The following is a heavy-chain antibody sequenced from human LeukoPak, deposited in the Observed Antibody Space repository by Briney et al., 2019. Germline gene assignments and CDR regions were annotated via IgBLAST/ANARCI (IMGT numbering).Heavy chain of an antibody. CDR1: GYTFTSYA. CDR3: ARDGIYSSSWYRGRGYFDY. J-gene: IGHJ4*02. CDR2: IIPIFGTA. D-gene: IGHD6-13*01. V-gene: IGHV1-69*13. Sequence: SVKVSCKASGYTFTSYAISWVRQAPGQGLEWMGGIIPIFGTANYAQKFQGRVTITADESTSTAYMELSSLRSEDTAVYYCARDGIYSSSWYRGRGYFDYWGQGTLVTVSS.